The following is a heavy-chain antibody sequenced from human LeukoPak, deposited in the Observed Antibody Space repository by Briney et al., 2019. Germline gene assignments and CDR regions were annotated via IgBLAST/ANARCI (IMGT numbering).Heavy chain of an antibody. Sequence: PGGSLRLSCAASGFTFSSYWMHWVRQAPGKGLVWVSRINSDGSNTNYADSVKGRFTVSRDNGKNTLYLQMNSLRAGDTAVYFCARERCGGYGCFDYWGQGTLVTVSS. J-gene: IGHJ4*02. V-gene: IGHV3-74*01. CDR3: ARERCGGYGCFDY. CDR1: GFTFSSYW. D-gene: IGHD5-12*01. CDR2: INSDGSNT.